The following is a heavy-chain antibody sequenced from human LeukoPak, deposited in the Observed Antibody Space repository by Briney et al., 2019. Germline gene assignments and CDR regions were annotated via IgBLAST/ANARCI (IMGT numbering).Heavy chain of an antibody. CDR3: AKDYGTIAVAGVTWFDP. CDR2: IRYDGSNK. CDR1: GFTFSSYG. J-gene: IGHJ5*02. D-gene: IGHD6-19*01. Sequence: GGSLRLSCAASGFTFSSYGMHWVRQAPGKGLEWVAFIRYDGSNKYYADSVKGRFTISRDNSKNTLYLQMNSLRAEDTAVYYCAKDYGTIAVAGVTWFDPWGQGTLVTVSS. V-gene: IGHV3-30*02.